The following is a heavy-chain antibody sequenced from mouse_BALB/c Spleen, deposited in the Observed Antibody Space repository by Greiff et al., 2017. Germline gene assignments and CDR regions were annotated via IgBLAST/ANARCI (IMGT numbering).Heavy chain of an antibody. D-gene: IGHD2-1*01. CDR2: IYPGNVNT. Sequence: QVQLQQSGPELVKPGASVRISCKASGYTFTSYYIHWVKQRPGQGLEWIGWIYPGNVNTKYNEKFKGKATLTADKSSSTAYMQLSSLTSEDSAVYFCARSGCNGNYAMDYWGQGTSVTVSS. J-gene: IGHJ4*01. CDR1: GYTFTSYY. CDR3: ARSGCNGNYAMDY. V-gene: IGHV1S56*01.